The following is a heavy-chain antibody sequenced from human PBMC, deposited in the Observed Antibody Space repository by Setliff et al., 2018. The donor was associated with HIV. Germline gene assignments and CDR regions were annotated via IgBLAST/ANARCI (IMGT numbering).Heavy chain of an antibody. Sequence: PGESLKISCVASGYSFTNKWIGWVRQTPGKGLEWMGIIYPGDSQTKYNPSFQGQVTISVDKSLRTAYLQWTTLKASDSAMYYCARPRGNDYAGSGFDNWGQGTLVTVS. V-gene: IGHV5-51*01. CDR2: IYPGDSQT. J-gene: IGHJ4*02. D-gene: IGHD2-2*01. CDR1: GYSFTNKW. CDR3: ARPRGNDYAGSGFDN.